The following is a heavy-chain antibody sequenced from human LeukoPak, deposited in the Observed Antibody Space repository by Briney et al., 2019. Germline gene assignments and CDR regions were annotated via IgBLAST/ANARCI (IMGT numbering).Heavy chain of an antibody. CDR3: ARDLVTVTKGFDI. V-gene: IGHV4-59*11. CDR2: ISHIGRT. Sequence: PSETLSLTCAVSGDSFSSHYWTWIRQSPGPGLERIGYISHIGRTNYNPSLKSRVTISIDTSKNQFSLKLRSVTAADTAVYYCARDLVTVTKGFDIWGQGTMVSVSS. J-gene: IGHJ3*02. CDR1: GDSFSSHY. D-gene: IGHD4-17*01.